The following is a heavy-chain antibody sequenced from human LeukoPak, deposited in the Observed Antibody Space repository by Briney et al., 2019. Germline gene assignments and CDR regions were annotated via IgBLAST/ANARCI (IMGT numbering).Heavy chain of an antibody. V-gene: IGHV3-21*01. J-gene: IGHJ4*02. CDR1: GFTFSSYS. CDR3: SRLRGYSYGYADF. Sequence: GGSLRLSCAASGFTFSSYSMNWVRQAPGKGLEWVSSISSSSSYIYYADSVKGRFTISRDNAKNSLYLQMNSLRAEDTAVYYCSRLRGYSYGYADFWGQGTLVTVSS. CDR2: ISSSSSYI. D-gene: IGHD5-18*01.